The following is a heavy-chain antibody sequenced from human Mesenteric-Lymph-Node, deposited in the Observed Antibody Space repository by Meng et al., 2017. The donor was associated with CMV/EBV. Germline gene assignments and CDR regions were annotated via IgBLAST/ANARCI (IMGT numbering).Heavy chain of an antibody. D-gene: IGHD3-3*01. CDR2: IIPTFRKV. Sequence: SVKVSCKAPGGTFSSHAVSWVRQPPGQGLEWLGGIIPTFRKVNYAQKFQGRITITTDESTSTTYMELSSLRSEDTAIYYCAEEHAIFGVDSYFFYGLDVWGQGSTVTVSS. J-gene: IGHJ6*02. CDR3: AEEHAIFGVDSYFFYGLDV. CDR1: GGTFSSHA. V-gene: IGHV1-69*05.